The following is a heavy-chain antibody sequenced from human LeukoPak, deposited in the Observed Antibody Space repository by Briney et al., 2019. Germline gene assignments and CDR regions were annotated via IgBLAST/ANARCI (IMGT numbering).Heavy chain of an antibody. CDR1: GGSISSYY. Sequence: SETLPLTCTVSGGSISSYYWSWIRQPPGKGLEWIGYIYYSGSTNYNPSLKSRATISVDTSKNQFSLKLSSVTAADTAVYYCARVDYVWGSYRYPNWFDPWGQGTLVTVSS. D-gene: IGHD3-16*02. CDR3: ARVDYVWGSYRYPNWFDP. CDR2: IYYSGST. V-gene: IGHV4-59*01. J-gene: IGHJ5*02.